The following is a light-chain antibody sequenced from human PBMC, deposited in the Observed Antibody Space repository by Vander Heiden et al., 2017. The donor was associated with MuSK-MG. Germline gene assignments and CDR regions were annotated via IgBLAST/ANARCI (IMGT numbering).Light chain of an antibody. J-gene: IGLJ1*01. V-gene: IGLV2-14*03. CDR1: NSDAGADNF. Sequence: QSSLTRPASVSRSRGWWITFLCTGTNSDAGADNFVSWYQQHPGKAPKLMIYDVSERTSGVSSGFSGSKSGNTAALTISGLQAEDEADYYCSSYTRRTTRVFGTGTKVTVL. CDR2: DVS. CDR3: SSYTRRTTRV.